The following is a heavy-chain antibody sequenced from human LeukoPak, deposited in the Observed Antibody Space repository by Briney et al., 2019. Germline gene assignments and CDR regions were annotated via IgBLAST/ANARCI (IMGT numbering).Heavy chain of an antibody. V-gene: IGHV3-23*01. CDR2: LSGSGGNT. CDR1: GFTFSNYA. J-gene: IGHJ4*02. D-gene: IGHD3-3*01. CDR3: AKGREWLLSWDY. Sequence: PGGSLRLSCAASGFTFSNYAMAWVRQAPGKGLEWVSGLSGSGGNTFYAVSVKGRFTISRDNSKNTLYLQMNSLRAEDTAVYYCAKGREWLLSWDYWGQGTLVTVSS.